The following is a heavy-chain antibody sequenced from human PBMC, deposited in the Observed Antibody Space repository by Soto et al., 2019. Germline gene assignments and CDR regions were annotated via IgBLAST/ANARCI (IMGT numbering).Heavy chain of an antibody. CDR1: GFTFSSDW. D-gene: IGHD3-22*01. V-gene: IGHV3-30-3*01. J-gene: IGHJ6*02. CDR2: ISYDGSNK. Sequence: GGSLRLSCAASGFTFSSDWMHWVRQAPGKGLEWVAVISYDGSNKYYADSVKGRFTISRDNSKNTLYLQMNSLRAEDTAVYYCARGPPGSYYYDSSGYHPPYYYYYGMDVWGQGTTVTVSS. CDR3: ARGPPGSYYYDSSGYHPPYYYYYGMDV.